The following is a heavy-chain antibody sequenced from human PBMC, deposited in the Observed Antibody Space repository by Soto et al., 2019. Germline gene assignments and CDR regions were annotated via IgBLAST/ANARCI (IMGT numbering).Heavy chain of an antibody. D-gene: IGHD2-15*01. CDR3: ARDRTYCSGGSCYHYYYGMDV. Sequence: SRSIACPAAAASLGRYTASCDSPAHGGVLGWVSYIGSRSSTIYYADSVKGRFTISRDNTKNSLYLQMNSLRDEDTAVYYCARDRTYCSGGSCYHYYYGMDVWGQGTTVTVSS. CDR1: AASLGRYT. J-gene: IGHJ6*02. V-gene: IGHV3-48*02. CDR2: IGSRSSTI.